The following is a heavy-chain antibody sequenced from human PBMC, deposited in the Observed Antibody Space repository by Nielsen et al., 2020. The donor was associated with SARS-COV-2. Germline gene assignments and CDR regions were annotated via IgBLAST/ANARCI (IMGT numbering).Heavy chain of an antibody. Sequence: GESLKISCSASGFTFSSYAMHWVRQAPGKGLKYVSAISSNGGSTYYADSVKGRFTISRDNSKNTLYLQMSSLRAEDTAVYYCVKERWRDTFDIWGQGTMVTVSS. V-gene: IGHV3-64D*09. CDR1: GFTFSSYA. CDR2: ISSNGGST. D-gene: IGHD4-23*01. J-gene: IGHJ3*02. CDR3: VKERWRDTFDI.